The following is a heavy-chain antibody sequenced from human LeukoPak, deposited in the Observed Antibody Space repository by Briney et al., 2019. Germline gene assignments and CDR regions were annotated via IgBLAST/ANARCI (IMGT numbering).Heavy chain of an antibody. V-gene: IGHV4-59*11. CDR2: LYYSGST. CDR1: GGSLSSHY. D-gene: IGHD3-9*01. Sequence: SETLSLTCTVSGGSLSSHYWRWIRQPPGKGLEWIGHLYYSGSTNYNPSLKSRVTISADTSKTQFSLTLSSVTAADTAVYYCARQPRTYYDNLTVYYSEYYFDYWGQGTLVTVSS. J-gene: IGHJ4*02. CDR3: ARQPRTYYDNLTVYYSEYYFDY.